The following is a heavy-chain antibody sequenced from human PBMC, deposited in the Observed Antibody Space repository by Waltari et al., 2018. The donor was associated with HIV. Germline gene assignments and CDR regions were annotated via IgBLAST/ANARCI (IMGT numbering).Heavy chain of an antibody. V-gene: IGHV3-33*01. CDR1: GFTFSHFA. D-gene: IGHD6-6*01. Sequence: QVQLAESGGGVVQPGTSLTLSCAVSGFTFSHFAIHWVRQSTGKGLEWLAVFWSDGAEISYADSVKGRFTVSKDSSQKTLYLHLTSLRAEDTALYYCARGYSSSRWIPLYHWGRGTLVTVSS. CDR2: FWSDGAEI. J-gene: IGHJ4*02. CDR3: ARGYSSSRWIPLYH.